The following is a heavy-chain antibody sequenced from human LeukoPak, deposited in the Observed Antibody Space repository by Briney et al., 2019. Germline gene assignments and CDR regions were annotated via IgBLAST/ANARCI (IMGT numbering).Heavy chain of an antibody. CDR1: GGSFSGYY. D-gene: IGHD3-10*01. Sequence: PSETLSLNCAVYGGSFSGYYWSWIRQPPGKGLEWIGEINHSGSTNYNPSLKSRVTISVDTSKNQFSLKLSSVTAADTAVYYCARSPSYYYGSGSYVRSYYYYYMDVWGKGTTVTVSS. J-gene: IGHJ6*03. V-gene: IGHV4-34*01. CDR2: INHSGST. CDR3: ARSPSYYYGSGSYVRSYYYYYMDV.